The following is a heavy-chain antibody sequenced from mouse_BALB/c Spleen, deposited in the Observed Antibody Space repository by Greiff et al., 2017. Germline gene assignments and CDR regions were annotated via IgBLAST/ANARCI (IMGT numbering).Heavy chain of an antibody. CDR3: TCYGSSYVAY. D-gene: IGHD1-1*01. J-gene: IGHJ3*01. Sequence: VQLQQSGAELVKPGASVKLSCKASGYPFTSYYMYWVKQRPGQGLEWIGEINPSNGGTNFNEKFKSKATLTVDKSSSTAYVQLSSLTSEDSAVYYCTCYGSSYVAYWGEGTLVTVAA. CDR1: GYPFTSYY. CDR2: INPSNGGT. V-gene: IGHV1S16*01.